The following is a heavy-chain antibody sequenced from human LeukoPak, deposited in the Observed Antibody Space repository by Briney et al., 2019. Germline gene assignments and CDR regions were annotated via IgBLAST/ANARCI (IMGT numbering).Heavy chain of an antibody. Sequence: PSETLSLTCTVSGASISSTYYYWGWIRQSPGKGLEWIGTIYYSASTYYNPSLESRLTISIDTSKNHFSLKLGSVTAADTAVYYCARLDYNGWYDSWGQGTLVTVSS. D-gene: IGHD3-10*01. CDR1: GASISSTYYY. V-gene: IGHV4-39*02. CDR2: IYYSAST. J-gene: IGHJ5*01. CDR3: ARLDYNGWYDS.